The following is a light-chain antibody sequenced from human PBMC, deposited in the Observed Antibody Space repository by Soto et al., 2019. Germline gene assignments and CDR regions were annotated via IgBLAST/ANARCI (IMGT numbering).Light chain of an antibody. CDR3: QSYDSSLSGL. CDR2: GNT. Sequence: QSVLTQPPSVSGAPGQRVTISCTGSSSNIGAGYDVHWYQQFPGTAPKLLIYGNTNRPSGVPDRFSGSKSGTSASLAITGLQPEDEADYYCQSYDSSLSGLFGGGTKLTVL. J-gene: IGLJ3*02. CDR1: SSNIGAGYD. V-gene: IGLV1-40*01.